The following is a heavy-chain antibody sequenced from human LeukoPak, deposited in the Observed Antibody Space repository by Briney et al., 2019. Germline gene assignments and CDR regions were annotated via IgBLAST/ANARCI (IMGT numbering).Heavy chain of an antibody. V-gene: IGHV1-18*01. Sequence: ASVKVSCKASGRTFSNYGITWVRQAPGQGLEWVGWISAYNGNTNYAQKLQGRVTMTTDTSTSTAYMELRSLRSDDTAVYYCASYGSGSFNYWGQGTLVTVSS. CDR2: ISAYNGNT. D-gene: IGHD3-10*01. CDR3: ASYGSGSFNY. CDR1: GRTFSNYG. J-gene: IGHJ4*02.